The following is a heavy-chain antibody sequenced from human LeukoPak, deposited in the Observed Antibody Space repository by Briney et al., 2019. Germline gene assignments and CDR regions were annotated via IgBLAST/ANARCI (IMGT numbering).Heavy chain of an antibody. V-gene: IGHV3-48*02. CDR1: GFTFSSYT. D-gene: IGHD3-16*01. CDR3: ARGGSVGD. J-gene: IGHJ4*02. CDR2: ISSTSSTI. Sequence: GGSLRLSCVASGFTFSSYTMNWVRQATGKGLEWLSSISSTSSTIYYADSVKGRFTISRDNAKNSLYLQMNNLRDEDTAVYYCARGGSVGDWGQGTLVSVSS.